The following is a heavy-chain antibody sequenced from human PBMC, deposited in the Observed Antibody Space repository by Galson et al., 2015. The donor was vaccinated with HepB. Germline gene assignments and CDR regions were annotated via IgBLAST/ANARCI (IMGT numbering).Heavy chain of an antibody. J-gene: IGHJ4*02. CDR1: GHTFSAYY. CDR3: ARGHGSQQLVNGY. V-gene: IGHV1-46*03. CDR2: INPSSDSV. Sequence: SVKVSCKASGHTFSAYYMHWVRQAPGHGLEWMGMINPSSDSVRHAQKFQGRVTMTRDTSTNTVYMALSSLSSEDTAVYYCARGHGSQQLVNGYWGQGTLVTVSS. D-gene: IGHD6-13*01.